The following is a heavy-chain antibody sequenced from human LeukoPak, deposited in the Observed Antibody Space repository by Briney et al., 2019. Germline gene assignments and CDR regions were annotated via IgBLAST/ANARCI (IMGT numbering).Heavy chain of an antibody. D-gene: IGHD1-26*01. Sequence: GASVKVSCKAFGYTFTGYYMHWVRQAPGQGLEWMGWINPNSGGTNYAQKFQGRVTMTRDTSISTAYMELSRLRSDDTAVYYCARGGTNGRSGSYRGEVFYYFDYWGQGTLVTVSS. CDR1: GYTFTGYY. V-gene: IGHV1-2*02. J-gene: IGHJ4*02. CDR2: INPNSGGT. CDR3: ARGGTNGRSGSYRGEVFYYFDY.